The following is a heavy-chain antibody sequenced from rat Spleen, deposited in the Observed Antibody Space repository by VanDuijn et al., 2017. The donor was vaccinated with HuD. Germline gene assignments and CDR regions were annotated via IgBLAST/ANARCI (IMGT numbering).Heavy chain of an antibody. V-gene: IGHV5-20*01. D-gene: IGHD5-1*01. CDR2: ISYDGGGT. CDR1: GLTFSDCD. Sequence: EMQLVESGGGLVQPGRSLKVSCAASGLTFSDCDMAWVRQAPTKGLEWVASISYDGGGTYYRDSVKGRFTISRDNAKSNLYLQMDSLRSEDTATYYCTTGRDYWGQGVMVTVSS. CDR3: TTGRDY. J-gene: IGHJ2*01.